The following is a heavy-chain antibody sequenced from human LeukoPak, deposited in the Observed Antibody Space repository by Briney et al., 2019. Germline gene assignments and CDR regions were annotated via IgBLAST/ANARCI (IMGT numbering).Heavy chain of an antibody. V-gene: IGHV3-23*01. CDR2: ISGSGGST. CDR3: AKHLYYDSSGYNPAAFDI. J-gene: IGHJ3*02. Sequence: GGSLRLSCAASGFTFSSYAMSWVRQAPGKGLEWVSAISGSGGSTYYADSVKGRFTISRDNSKNTLYLQVNSLRAEDTAVYYCAKHLYYDSSGYNPAAFDIWGQGTMVTVSS. D-gene: IGHD3-22*01. CDR1: GFTFSSYA.